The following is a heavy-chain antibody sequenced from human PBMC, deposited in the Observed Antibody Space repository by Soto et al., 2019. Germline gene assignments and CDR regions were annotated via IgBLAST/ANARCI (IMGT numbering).Heavy chain of an antibody. V-gene: IGHV3-23*01. CDR2: ISANDVGT. Sequence: PGGSLRLSCDASGFTLRNYAMTWIRQAPGKGLEWVSLISANDVGTYYAESVKTRFTISTDQSRNTVYLQMDSLRADDTAIYYCAKAKNDYNCDNRPPFDYWGQGTLDTVSS. D-gene: IGHD1-20*01. CDR1: GFTLRNYA. CDR3: AKAKNDYNCDNRPPFDY. J-gene: IGHJ4*02.